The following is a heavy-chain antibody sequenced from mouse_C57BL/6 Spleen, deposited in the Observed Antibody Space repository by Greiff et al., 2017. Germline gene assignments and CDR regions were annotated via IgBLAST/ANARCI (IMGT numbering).Heavy chain of an antibody. D-gene: IGHD1-1*01. V-gene: IGHV14-2*01. CDR2: IDPEDGET. CDR1: GFNIKDYY. Sequence: EVKLMESGAELVKPGASVKLSCTASGFNIKDYYMHWVKQRTEQGLEWIGRIDPEDGETKYAPKFPGKATITADTSSNTAYLQLSSLTSEDTAVYYCARFYYYGSYFDYWGQGTTLTVSS. J-gene: IGHJ2*01. CDR3: ARFYYYGSYFDY.